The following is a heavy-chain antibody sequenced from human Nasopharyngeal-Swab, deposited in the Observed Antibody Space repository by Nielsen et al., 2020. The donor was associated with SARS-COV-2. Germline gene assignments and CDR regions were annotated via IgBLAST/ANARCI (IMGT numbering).Heavy chain of an antibody. J-gene: IGHJ6*03. D-gene: IGHD4-17*01. Sequence: ASVKVSCKASGYTFTSYYMHWVRQAPGQGLEWMGIINPSGGSTSYAQKFQGRVTMTRDTSTSTVYMELSSLRSEDTAVYYCARDKGHDYGDYYYYMDVWGKGTTVTVSS. CDR1: GYTFTSYY. V-gene: IGHV1-46*01. CDR3: ARDKGHDYGDYYYYMDV. CDR2: INPSGGST.